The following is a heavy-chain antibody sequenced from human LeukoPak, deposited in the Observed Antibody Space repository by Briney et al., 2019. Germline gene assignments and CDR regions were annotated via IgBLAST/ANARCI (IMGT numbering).Heavy chain of an antibody. CDR2: IYYSGST. Sequence: SQTLSLTCTVSGGSISSGDYYWGWIRQPPGKGLEWIGYIYYSGSTYYNPSLKSRVTISVDTSKNQFSLKLSSVTAADTAVYYCARDVRGSGSYLIYYMDVWGKGTTVTVSS. CDR3: ARDVRGSGSYLIYYMDV. CDR1: GGSISSGDYY. V-gene: IGHV4-30-4*08. D-gene: IGHD3-10*01. J-gene: IGHJ6*03.